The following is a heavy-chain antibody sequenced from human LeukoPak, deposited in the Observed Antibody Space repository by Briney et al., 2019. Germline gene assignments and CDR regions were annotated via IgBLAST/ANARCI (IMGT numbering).Heavy chain of an antibody. V-gene: IGHV3-74*01. CDR3: ARDSGPSD. CDR1: GFNFRSYW. J-gene: IGHJ4*02. Sequence: PGGSLRLSCAASGFNFRSYWMHWVRQAPGKGLVWVSRIKSDGISTSYADSVKGRFTISRDNAKNTPYLQMNSLRAEDTAVYYCARDSGPSDWGQGTLVTVSS. CDR2: IKSDGIST. D-gene: IGHD6-25*01.